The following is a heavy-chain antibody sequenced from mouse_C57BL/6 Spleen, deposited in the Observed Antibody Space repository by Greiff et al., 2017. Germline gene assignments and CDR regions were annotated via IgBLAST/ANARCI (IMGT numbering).Heavy chain of an antibody. CDR2: IYWDDDK. V-gene: IGHV8-12*01. CDR3: ARIYDY. Sequence: QVTLKESGPGILQSSQTLSLTCSFSGFSLSTSGMGVSWIRQPSGKGLEWLAPIYWDDDKSYNPSLKSRLTISKDTSRNQVFLKITSVDTADTATYYCARIYDYWGQGTLVTVSA. CDR1: GFSLSTSGMG. D-gene: IGHD1-1*01. J-gene: IGHJ3*01.